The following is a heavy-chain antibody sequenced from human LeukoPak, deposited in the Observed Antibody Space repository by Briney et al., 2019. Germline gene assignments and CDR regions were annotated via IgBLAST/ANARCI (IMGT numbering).Heavy chain of an antibody. V-gene: IGHV3-74*01. Sequence: PGGSLRLSCAASGFTFSSYGMHWVRQAPGKGLVWVSRFNSDGRSTYYADSVKGRFTISRDNAKNTLYLHMNSLRAEDTAVYYCARGRYYLDSWGQGTLVTVSS. J-gene: IGHJ4*02. CDR1: GFTFSSYG. D-gene: IGHD1-14*01. CDR3: ARGRYYLDS. CDR2: FNSDGRST.